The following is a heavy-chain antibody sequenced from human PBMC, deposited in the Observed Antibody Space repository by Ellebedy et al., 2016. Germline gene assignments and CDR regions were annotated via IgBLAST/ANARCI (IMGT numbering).Heavy chain of an antibody. Sequence: GGSLRLSXAASGFTFSTYTMTWVRQAPGKGLEWVSAIRGSGGSTYYADSVKGRFTISRDSSKNTLYLQMNSLRAEDTAVYYCAKTKDGYNSHFDYWGQGTLVTVSS. J-gene: IGHJ4*02. CDR1: GFTFSTYT. CDR3: AKTKDGYNSHFDY. V-gene: IGHV3-23*01. CDR2: IRGSGGST. D-gene: IGHD5-24*01.